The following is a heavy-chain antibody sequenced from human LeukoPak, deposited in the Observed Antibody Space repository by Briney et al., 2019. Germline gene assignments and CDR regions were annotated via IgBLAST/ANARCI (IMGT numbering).Heavy chain of an antibody. D-gene: IGHD2-15*01. CDR3: ARDLGTSTPGAFDI. CDR2: IWYDGSNK. CDR1: GFTFSSYG. Sequence: PGGSLRLSCAASGFTFSSYGMHWVRQAPGKGLEWVAVIWYDGSNKYYADSVKGRFTISRDNSKNTLYLQMNSLRAEDTAVYYCARDLGTSTPGAFDIWGQGTMVTVSS. J-gene: IGHJ3*02. V-gene: IGHV3-33*01.